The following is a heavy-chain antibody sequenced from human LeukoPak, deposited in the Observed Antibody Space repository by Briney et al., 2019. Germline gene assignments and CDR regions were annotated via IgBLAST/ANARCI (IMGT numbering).Heavy chain of an antibody. CDR2: ISSSSITI. V-gene: IGHV3-48*01. CDR3: ARELTIFGVVINPQYDAFDI. J-gene: IGHJ3*02. D-gene: IGHD3-3*01. CDR1: GFTFSSYG. Sequence: GGSLRLSCAASGFTFSSYGMNWVRQAPGKGLEWLSYISSSSITIYYADSVKGRFTISRDNAKNSLYLQMNGLRAEDTAVYYCARELTIFGVVINPQYDAFDIWGQGTMVTVSS.